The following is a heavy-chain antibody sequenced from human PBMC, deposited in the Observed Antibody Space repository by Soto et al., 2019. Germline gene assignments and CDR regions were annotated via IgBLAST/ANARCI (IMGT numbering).Heavy chain of an antibody. CDR1: GGSISSSSYY. J-gene: IGHJ4*02. Sequence: SETLSLTCTVSGGSISSSSYYWCWIRQPPGKGLEWIGCIHYSGSTYYNPSLKSRVTISADKSKNQFSLTLNSMTAADTAVYYCARGQFYFDSWGQGSLVTVSS. V-gene: IGHV4-39*07. CDR2: IHYSGST. CDR3: ARGQFYFDS.